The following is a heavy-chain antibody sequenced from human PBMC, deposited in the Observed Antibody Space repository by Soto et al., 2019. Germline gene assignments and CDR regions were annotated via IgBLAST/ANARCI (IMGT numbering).Heavy chain of an antibody. V-gene: IGHV4-31*02. CDR3: ARGNLTGWSDFHY. J-gene: IGHJ4*02. CDR1: GDSVISGVYY. CDR2: IYYSGNT. Sequence: QVQLHESGPGLVKPSQTLSLTCSVSGDSVISGVYYWNWIRQHPRTGLEWIGSIYYSGNTYYNPSHKSRVVISLDASKNQFSLILRSVTAADTAVYYCARGNLTGWSDFHYWGRGALVTVSS. D-gene: IGHD2-15*01.